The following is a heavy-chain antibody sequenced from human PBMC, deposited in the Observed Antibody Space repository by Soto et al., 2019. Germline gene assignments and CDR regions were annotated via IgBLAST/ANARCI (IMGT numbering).Heavy chain of an antibody. CDR2: IIPILGIA. J-gene: IGHJ4*02. D-gene: IGHD5-12*01. CDR1: GGTFSSYT. V-gene: IGHV1-69*02. Sequence: QVQLVQSGAEVKKPGSSVKVSCKASGGTFSSYTISWVRQAPGQGLEWMGRIIPILGIANYAQKFQGRVTITADNSTSTAYMELSSVRSEDTAVYYCASGGGGYNLGYFDYWGQGTLVTVSS. CDR3: ASGGGGYNLGYFDY.